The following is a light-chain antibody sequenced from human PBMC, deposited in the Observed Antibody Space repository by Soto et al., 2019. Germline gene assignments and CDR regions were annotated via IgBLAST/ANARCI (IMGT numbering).Light chain of an antibody. J-gene: IGKJ1*01. CDR1: QSVASN. CDR3: QQYGSSGT. V-gene: IGKV3-15*01. Sequence: EVVMTQSPATLSVSPGERVTLSCRASQSVASNLAWYQQKPGQAPRLLIYGASTRATGIPARFSGSGSGTDFTLTISRLGPEDFAVYYCQQYGSSGTFGQGTKVDIK. CDR2: GAS.